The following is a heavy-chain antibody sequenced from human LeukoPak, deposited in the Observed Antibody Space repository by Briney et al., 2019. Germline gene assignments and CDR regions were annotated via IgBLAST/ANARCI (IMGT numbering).Heavy chain of an antibody. D-gene: IGHD2-2*01. V-gene: IGHV1-2*02. CDR3: ARDSCSSTSCLSIDDY. Sequence: EASVKVSCKASGYTFSGYYMHWVLQAPGQGLEWMGWINPNSGGTNYAQKFQGRVTMTRDTSISTAYMELSRLSSDDTAVYYCARDSCSSTSCLSIDDYWGQGTLVTVSS. CDR2: INPNSGGT. J-gene: IGHJ4*02. CDR1: GYTFSGYY.